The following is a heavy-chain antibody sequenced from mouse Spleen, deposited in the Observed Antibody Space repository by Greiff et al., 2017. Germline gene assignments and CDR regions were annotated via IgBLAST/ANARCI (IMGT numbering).Heavy chain of an antibody. Sequence: VQLQQPGAELVRPGTSVKLSCKASGYTFTSYWMHWVKQRPGQGLEWIGVIDPSDSYTNYNQKFKGKATLTVDTSSSTAYMQLSSLTSEDSAVYYCARKSYYYGSSSYYFDYWGQGTTLTVSS. J-gene: IGHJ2*01. D-gene: IGHD1-1*01. CDR3: ARKSYYYGSSSYYFDY. CDR1: GYTFTSYW. V-gene: IGHV1-59*01. CDR2: IDPSDSYT.